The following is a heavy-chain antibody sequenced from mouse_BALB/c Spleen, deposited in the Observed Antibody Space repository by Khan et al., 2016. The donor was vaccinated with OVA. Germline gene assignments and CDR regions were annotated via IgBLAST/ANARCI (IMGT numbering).Heavy chain of an antibody. CDR3: SRSGYGSFAY. CDR1: GYSFTSYY. Sequence: VQLKQSGAELVTPGASVRLSCKASGYSFTSYYLYWVKQRPGQGLEWIGDINPNNGGTNFNEKFKSKATLTVDKSSSTAYIQLNSLTSVDSAVYYCSRSGYGSFAYWGQGTLVTVSA. CDR2: INPNNGGT. J-gene: IGHJ3*01. D-gene: IGHD2-2*01. V-gene: IGHV1-53*01.